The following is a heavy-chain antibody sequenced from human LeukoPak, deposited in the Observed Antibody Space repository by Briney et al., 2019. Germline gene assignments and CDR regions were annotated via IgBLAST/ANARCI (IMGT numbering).Heavy chain of an antibody. D-gene: IGHD3-22*01. J-gene: IGHJ5*02. CDR1: GYTFTSYY. V-gene: IGHV1-46*01. CDR3: ARLRYYDSSGYYGFDP. CDR2: INPSGGST. Sequence: GASVTVSCKASGYTFTSYYMHWVRQAPGQGLEWMGIINPSGGSTNYAQKFQGRVTMTRDTSTSTVYMELSSLRSEDTAVYYCARLRYYDSSGYYGFDPWGQGTLVTVSS.